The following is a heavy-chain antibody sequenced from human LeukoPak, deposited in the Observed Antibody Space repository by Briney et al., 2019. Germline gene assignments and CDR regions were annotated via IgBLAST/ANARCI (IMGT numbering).Heavy chain of an antibody. V-gene: IGHV4-59*01. J-gene: IGHJ5*02. D-gene: IGHD3-22*01. CDR1: GGSISSYY. CDR3: ARDDSSGYYNWFDP. CDR2: IYYSGST. Sequence: SETLSLTCTVSGGSISSYYWSWIRQPPGKGLEWIAYIYYSGSTNYNPSLKSRVTISVDTSKNQFSLKLSSVTAADTAVYYCARDDSSGYYNWFDPWGQGTLVTVSS.